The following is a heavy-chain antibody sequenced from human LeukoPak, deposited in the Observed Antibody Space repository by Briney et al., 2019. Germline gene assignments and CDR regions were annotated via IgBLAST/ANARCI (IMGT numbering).Heavy chain of an antibody. J-gene: IGHJ4*02. Sequence: SETLSLTCSVSGGSFTNYYCNWIRQSPGKGLEWIGHISYSGSTNYNPSLKSRVTILVDTSKNQFSLKLSSVTAADTAVYYCARAVGATGTDNFDYWGQGTLVTVSS. CDR1: GGSFTNYY. D-gene: IGHD1-26*01. CDR2: ISYSGST. V-gene: IGHV4-59*08. CDR3: ARAVGATGTDNFDY.